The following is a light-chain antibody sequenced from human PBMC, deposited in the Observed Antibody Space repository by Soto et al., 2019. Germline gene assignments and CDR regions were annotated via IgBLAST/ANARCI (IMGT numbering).Light chain of an antibody. Sequence: ESVLTQSPDSLSLSPGERATLSSRTSQTISSTYLAWHQQRPGQAPRLIIYGASIRAPGVPDRFSGSGSGTDFTLTINGLEPEDSAVYYCQQYGASWYTFGQGTKLEIK. CDR1: QTISSTY. CDR2: GAS. J-gene: IGKJ2*01. CDR3: QQYGASWYT. V-gene: IGKV3-20*01.